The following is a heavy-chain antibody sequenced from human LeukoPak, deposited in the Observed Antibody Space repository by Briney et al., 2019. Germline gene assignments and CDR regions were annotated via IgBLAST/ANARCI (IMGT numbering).Heavy chain of an antibody. CDR3: ARTWGVVPSTTVYLDY. CDR1: GYTFTVYY. J-gene: IGHJ4*02. CDR2: INPNSGGT. V-gene: IGHV1-2*02. Sequence: ASVKVSCNASGYTFTVYYMHWLRQAPGQGLEWMGWINPNSGGTNSAQKFQGRVTMTRDTSISTAYMELNSLRSDDTAVYYCARTWGVVPSTTVYLDYWGQGTLVTVSS. D-gene: IGHD2-15*01.